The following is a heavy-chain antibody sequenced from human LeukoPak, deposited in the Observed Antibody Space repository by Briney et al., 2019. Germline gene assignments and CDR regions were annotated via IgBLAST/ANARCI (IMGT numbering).Heavy chain of an antibody. CDR2: IHPGGSAT. V-gene: IGHV5-51*01. Sequence: RAESLKISCKGSGYTFITFWSGWARQMHGKGLGWMGIIHPGGSATSYSPSFQGRFTISADKSISTAYLQWSSLKAADTAMYYCAITRGTYGMDVWGKGTTVTVSS. CDR1: GYTFITFW. D-gene: IGHD1-14*01. J-gene: IGHJ6*04. CDR3: AITRGTYGMDV.